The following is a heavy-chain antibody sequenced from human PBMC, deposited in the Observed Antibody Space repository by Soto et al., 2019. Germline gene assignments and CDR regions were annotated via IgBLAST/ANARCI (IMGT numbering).Heavy chain of an antibody. CDR3: ATRFFYYDSSGYYSGEYSQH. J-gene: IGHJ1*01. CDR1: GFTFSNYA. Sequence: GGSLRLSCAASGFTFSNYAMSWVRQAPGKGLEWVSTISINFGNTYYADSVKGRFTISRDNSKNTLHLQMNSLRAEDTAVYYSATRFFYYDSSGYYSGEYSQHWGQGTLVTVSS. CDR2: ISINFGNT. V-gene: IGHV3-23*01. D-gene: IGHD3-22*01.